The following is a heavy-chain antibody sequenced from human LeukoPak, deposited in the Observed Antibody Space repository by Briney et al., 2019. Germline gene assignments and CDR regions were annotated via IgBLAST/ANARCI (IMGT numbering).Heavy chain of an antibody. Sequence: KSSETLSLTCNVSGGSISSDYWGWIRQPPGKGLEWIGHIYYSGSTNSGSTNYNPSLKSRVTISADTSKNQFSLRLRSVTAADTAVYYCARSGSYAAAGDYWGQGTLVTVSS. CDR3: ARSGSYAAAGDY. V-gene: IGHV4-59*08. D-gene: IGHD2-15*01. CDR2: IYYSGST. J-gene: IGHJ4*02. CDR1: GGSISSDY.